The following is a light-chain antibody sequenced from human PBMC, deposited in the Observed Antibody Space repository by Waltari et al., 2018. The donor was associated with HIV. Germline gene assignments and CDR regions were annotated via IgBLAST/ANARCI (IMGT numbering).Light chain of an antibody. CDR3: CSYAGSYTGV. Sequence: QSALTQPRSLSGSPGQSVTISCTGTSSDVGAYNYVSWYQQHPGKAPKLMIYEVNNRPSGFPDRFSVSKSGNTASLTISGLQAEDEADYYCCSYAGSYTGVFGTGAKVTVV. CDR1: SSDVGAYNY. V-gene: IGLV2-11*01. J-gene: IGLJ1*01. CDR2: EVN.